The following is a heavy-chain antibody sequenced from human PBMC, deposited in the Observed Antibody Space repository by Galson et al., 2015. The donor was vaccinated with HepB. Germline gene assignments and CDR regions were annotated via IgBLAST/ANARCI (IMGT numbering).Heavy chain of an antibody. CDR3: ARDYYDSSGYSNWFDP. Sequence: DTLSLTCTVSGGSISSYYWSWIRQPPGKGLEWIGYIYYSGSTNYNPSLKSRVTISVDTSKNQFSLKLSSVTAADTAVYYCARDYYDSSGYSNWFDPWGQGTLVTVSS. CDR2: IYYSGST. J-gene: IGHJ5*02. V-gene: IGHV4-59*01. CDR1: GGSISSYY. D-gene: IGHD3-22*01.